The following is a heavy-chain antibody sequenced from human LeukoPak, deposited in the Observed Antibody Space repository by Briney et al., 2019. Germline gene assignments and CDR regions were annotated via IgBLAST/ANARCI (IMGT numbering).Heavy chain of an antibody. Sequence: SETLSLTCAVSGGSMTRGGYSWSWIRQPPGEGLEFIGYIYHSGNTYYMPSLKSRVIISVDRSKNQLFLKLSSVTAADTAVYYCAKMSSSSNWFDPWGQGTLVTVSS. V-gene: IGHV4-30-2*01. CDR3: AKMSSSSNWFDP. J-gene: IGHJ5*02. CDR2: IYHSGNT. CDR1: GGSMTRGGYS. D-gene: IGHD6-6*01.